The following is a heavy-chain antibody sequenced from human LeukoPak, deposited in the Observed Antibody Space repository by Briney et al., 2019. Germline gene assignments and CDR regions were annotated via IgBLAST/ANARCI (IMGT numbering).Heavy chain of an antibody. V-gene: IGHV1-2*02. CDR1: GYTFTGYF. Sequence: ASVRVSCKASGYTFTGYFIHWVRQAPGQGLEWMGWLNPNTGGTNYAQRFQGSVTTTRDTSISTAYMELSRLTSDDTATYYCARDESGNPENAFDIWGQGTMVTVSS. J-gene: IGHJ3*02. D-gene: IGHD1-1*01. CDR3: ARDESGNPENAFDI. CDR2: LNPNTGGT.